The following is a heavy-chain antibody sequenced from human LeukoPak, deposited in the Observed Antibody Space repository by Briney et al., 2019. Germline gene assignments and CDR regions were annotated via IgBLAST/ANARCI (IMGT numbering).Heavy chain of an antibody. J-gene: IGHJ6*03. CDR2: IYYTGTT. D-gene: IGHD5-18*01. Sequence: KPSETLSLTCTVSGGSISIYYWSWIRQPPGKGLEWIGYIYYTGTTNYNPSLRSRVTMSVDTSENQFSLKLSSVTAADTAVYFCARVTRIQLWLLGYMDVWGKGTTVTLSS. CDR1: GGSISIYY. CDR3: ARVTRIQLWLLGYMDV. V-gene: IGHV4-59*01.